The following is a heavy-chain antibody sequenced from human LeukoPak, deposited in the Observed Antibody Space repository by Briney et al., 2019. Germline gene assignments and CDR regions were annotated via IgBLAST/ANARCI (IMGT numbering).Heavy chain of an antibody. CDR2: IIPIFGTP. Sequence: SVKVSCKASGGTFRTYSVTRVRQAPGQGLEWMGGIIPIFGTPNYAQKFQGRVKVTTDDATGTAYMELSSLMSEDTAIYYCARVDRYHFYLDVWGKGTPVTVSS. CDR1: GGTFRTYS. V-gene: IGHV1-69*05. J-gene: IGHJ6*03. CDR3: ARVDRYHFYLDV.